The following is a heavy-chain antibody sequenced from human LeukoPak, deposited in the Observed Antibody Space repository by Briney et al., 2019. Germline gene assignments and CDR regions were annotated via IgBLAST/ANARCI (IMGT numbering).Heavy chain of an antibody. CDR2: IYPGDSET. CDR1: GSSFSHYW. J-gene: IGHJ4*02. V-gene: IGHV5-51*01. CDR3: ARELSSSWSGFDY. Sequence: GASLQISCKASGSSFSHYWIGWVRQMPGKGLEWMGSIYPGDSETRYRPAFQGQVTISADKSISTAYLQWSSLKASDTAMYYCARELSSSWSGFDYWGQGTLVTVSS. D-gene: IGHD6-13*01.